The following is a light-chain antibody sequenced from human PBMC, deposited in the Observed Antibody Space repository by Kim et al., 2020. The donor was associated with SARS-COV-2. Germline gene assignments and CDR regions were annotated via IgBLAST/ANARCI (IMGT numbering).Light chain of an antibody. V-gene: IGKV3-20*01. J-gene: IGKJ4*01. Sequence: PGERATLSCRASQSVTATYVAWYQQKPGQAPRLLIYGASSRATGIPDRFSGSGSGTDFTLTISRLEPEDFAVYYCQQYAGSPLTFGGGTKVDIK. CDR3: QQYAGSPLT. CDR1: QSVTATY. CDR2: GAS.